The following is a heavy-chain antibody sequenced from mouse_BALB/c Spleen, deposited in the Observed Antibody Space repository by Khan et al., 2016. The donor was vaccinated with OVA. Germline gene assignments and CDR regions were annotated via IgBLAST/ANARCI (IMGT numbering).Heavy chain of an antibody. Sequence: QVRLQQSGAELAKPGASVKMSCKASGYTFINYWILWVKQRPGQGLEWIGYINPSTGYTEYNQNFKDKATLTADKSSSTAYMQLSSLTSEDSAVDYCARRGLRWDFDYGGQGTTLTVSS. CDR3: ARRGLRWDFDY. D-gene: IGHD1-1*01. V-gene: IGHV1-7*01. CDR1: GYTFINYW. J-gene: IGHJ2*01. CDR2: INPSTGYT.